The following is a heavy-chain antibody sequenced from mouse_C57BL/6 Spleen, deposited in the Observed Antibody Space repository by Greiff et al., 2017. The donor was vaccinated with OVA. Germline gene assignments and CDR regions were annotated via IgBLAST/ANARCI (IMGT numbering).Heavy chain of an antibody. CDR3: ARGDYYGSSYGWYFDV. J-gene: IGHJ1*03. CDR2: ISNGGGST. Sequence: DVMLVESGGGLVQPGGSLKLSCAASGFTFSDYYMYWVRQTPEQRLEWVAYISNGGGSTYYPDTVKGRFTISRDNAKNTLYLQMSRLKSEDTARYYCARGDYYGSSYGWYFDVWGTGTTVTVSS. V-gene: IGHV5-12*01. D-gene: IGHD1-1*01. CDR1: GFTFSDYY.